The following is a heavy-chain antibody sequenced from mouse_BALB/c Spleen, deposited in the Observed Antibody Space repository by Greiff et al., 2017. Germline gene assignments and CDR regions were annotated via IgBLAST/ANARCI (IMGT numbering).Heavy chain of an antibody. V-gene: IGHV1-67*01. CDR3: ARWGGNYLPFAY. CDR2: ISTYYGNT. Sequence: QVQLKQSGPELVRPGVSVKISCKGSSYTFTDYAMHWVKQSHAKSLEWIGVISTYYGNTNYNQKFKGKATMTVDKSSSTAYMELARLTSEDSAVYYCARWGGNYLPFAYWGQGTLVTVSA. J-gene: IGHJ3*01. CDR1: SYTFTDYA. D-gene: IGHD2-1*01.